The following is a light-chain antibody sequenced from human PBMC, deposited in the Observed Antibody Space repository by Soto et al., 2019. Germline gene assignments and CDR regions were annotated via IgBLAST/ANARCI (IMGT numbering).Light chain of an antibody. CDR1: QSIGRY. Sequence: DIQMTQSPSSLSASIEDRVTITCRASQSIGRYVSWYQQEPGKAPKLLIYGASSLWSGVPSKLYASGSGTDFTLTMSSLQPEDFTTYFCQQSFTTPCTFGQGTKVEVK. J-gene: IGKJ1*01. CDR3: QQSFTTPCT. V-gene: IGKV1-39*01. CDR2: GAS.